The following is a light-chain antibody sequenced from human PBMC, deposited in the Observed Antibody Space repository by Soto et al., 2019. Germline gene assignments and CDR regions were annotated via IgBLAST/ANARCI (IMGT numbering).Light chain of an antibody. CDR3: QQYGSSPIT. Sequence: EIVLMQSPGTLSLSPGERATLSCRASQGVFSNFLAWYQQKPGQAPRLLIYGASSRATGIPDRFSGSGSGTDFTLTISRLEPEDFEVYFCQQYGSSPITFGQGTRLEIK. CDR2: GAS. CDR1: QGVFSNF. J-gene: IGKJ5*01. V-gene: IGKV3-20*01.